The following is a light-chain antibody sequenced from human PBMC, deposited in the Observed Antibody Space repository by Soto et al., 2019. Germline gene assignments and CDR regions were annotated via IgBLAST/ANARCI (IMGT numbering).Light chain of an antibody. V-gene: IGLV2-14*01. Sequence: QSALTQPASVSGSPGQSITLSCTGTSSDVGAYNYVSWYQQHPGKAPKLMIYDVSNRPSGVSNRFSGSKSGNTASLTISGLQAEDEADYYCSSYTSSITLVFGGGTQLTVL. CDR2: DVS. CDR1: SSDVGAYNY. J-gene: IGLJ2*01. CDR3: SSYTSSITLV.